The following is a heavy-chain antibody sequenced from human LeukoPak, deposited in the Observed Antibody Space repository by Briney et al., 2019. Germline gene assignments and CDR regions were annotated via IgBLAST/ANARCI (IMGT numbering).Heavy chain of an antibody. D-gene: IGHD2-15*01. Sequence: KPSETLPLTCTVPGGSISSYYWNWIRQPPGKGLEWIGYIYYSGSTNYNPSLKSRVTISVDTSKNQFSLKLSSVTAADTAVYYGARDMAWGGHYFDYWGQGTLVTVSS. CDR3: ARDMAWGGHYFDY. CDR1: GGSISSYY. CDR2: IYYSGST. V-gene: IGHV4-59*01. J-gene: IGHJ4*02.